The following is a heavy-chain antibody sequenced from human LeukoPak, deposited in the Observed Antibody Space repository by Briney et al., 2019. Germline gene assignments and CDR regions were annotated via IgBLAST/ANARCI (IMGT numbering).Heavy chain of an antibody. V-gene: IGHV3-23*01. CDR3: AKSIYVVVAASADY. Sequence: PGGSLRLSCAASGFTFSSYAMSWVRQAPGKGLEWVSAISGSGGSTHYADSVKGRFTISRDNSKNTLYLQMNSLRAEDTAVYYCAKSIYVVVAASADYWGQGTLVTVSS. CDR1: GFTFSSYA. D-gene: IGHD2-15*01. CDR2: ISGSGGST. J-gene: IGHJ4*02.